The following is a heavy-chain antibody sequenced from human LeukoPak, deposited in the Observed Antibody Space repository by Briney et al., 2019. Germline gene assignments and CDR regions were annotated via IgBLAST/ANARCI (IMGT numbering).Heavy chain of an antibody. CDR3: ARDPSSGWFDY. J-gene: IGHJ4*02. D-gene: IGHD6-19*01. Sequence: GGSLRLSCAASGFTFSSYSMNWVRQAPGKGLEWVSSISSSSSYIYCADSVRGRFTISRDNAKNSLYLQMNSLRAEDTAVYYCARDPSSGWFDYWGQGTLVTVSS. CDR1: GFTFSSYS. V-gene: IGHV3-21*01. CDR2: ISSSSSYI.